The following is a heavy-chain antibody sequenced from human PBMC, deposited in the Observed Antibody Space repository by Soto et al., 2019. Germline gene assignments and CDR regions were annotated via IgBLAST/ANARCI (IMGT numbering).Heavy chain of an antibody. J-gene: IGHJ6*02. V-gene: IGHV4-59*01. CDR1: GGSISSYY. D-gene: IGHD3-10*01. Sequence: SETLCLTCTVSGGSISSYYWSWIRQPPGKGLEWVGYIYYSGSTNYNPSLKSRFAMAEDTSTNEFSLKLRSVTATDTAEYYCAGGYLHYYGSGSRDDYYYGMDVWGQGTTVTVSS. CDR3: AGGYLHYYGSGSRDDYYYGMDV. CDR2: IYYSGST.